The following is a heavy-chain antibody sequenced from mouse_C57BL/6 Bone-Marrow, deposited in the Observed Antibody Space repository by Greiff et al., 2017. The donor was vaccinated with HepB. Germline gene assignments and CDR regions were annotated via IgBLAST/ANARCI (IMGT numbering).Heavy chain of an antibody. D-gene: IGHD1-1*01. CDR3: ARWVYYGSSYWYFDV. J-gene: IGHJ1*03. CDR1: GYTFTSYW. V-gene: IGHV1-64*01. Sequence: QVQLKQPGAELVKPGASVKLSCKASGYTFTSYWMHWVKQRPGQGLEWIGMIHPNSGSTNYNEKFKSKATLTVDKSSSTAYMQLSSLTSEDSAVYYCARWVYYGSSYWYFDVWGTGTTVTVSS. CDR2: IHPNSGST.